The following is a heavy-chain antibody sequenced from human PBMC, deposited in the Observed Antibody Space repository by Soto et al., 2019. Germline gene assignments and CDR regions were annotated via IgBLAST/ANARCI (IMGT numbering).Heavy chain of an antibody. CDR2: ISAYNGNT. Sequence: QVQLVQSGAEVKKPGASVKVSCKASGYTFTSYGISWVRQAPGQGLEWMGWISAYNGNTNYAQKLQGRVTMTTDTSTSTAYMELRSLRSDDTAVYYCARVGYYDILTGYSDTNWFDPWGQGTLVTVSS. J-gene: IGHJ5*02. V-gene: IGHV1-18*01. CDR1: GYTFTSYG. CDR3: ARVGYYDILTGYSDTNWFDP. D-gene: IGHD3-9*01.